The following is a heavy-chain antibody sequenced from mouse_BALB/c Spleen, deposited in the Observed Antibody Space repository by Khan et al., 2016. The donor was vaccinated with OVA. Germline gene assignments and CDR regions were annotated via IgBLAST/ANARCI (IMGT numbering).Heavy chain of an antibody. CDR3: ARWATWYFDV. CDR1: GYTFTNYW. V-gene: IGHV1-63*02. D-gene: IGHD3-1*01. J-gene: IGHJ1*01. Sequence: VELVESGGEVVRPGTSVKISCKASGYTFTNYWLGWVRQRPGHGLEWIGDIYPGGYFTNYNEKFKDKATLTVDTSSTTANMQLSSLTSEDSAVYFCARWATWYFDVWGAGTTVTVSS. CDR2: IYPGGYFT.